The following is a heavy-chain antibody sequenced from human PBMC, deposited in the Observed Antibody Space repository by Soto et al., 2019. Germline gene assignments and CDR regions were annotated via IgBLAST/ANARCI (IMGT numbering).Heavy chain of an antibody. D-gene: IGHD6-25*01. CDR1: GYTFTDYH. Sequence: QVQLVQSGAEVKKPGASVKVSCKASGYTFTDYHIHWVRQAPGQGLEFMGWINTNNGGAGSAQQFQGRVTVTRDTSIATVYMELSNLRSDDTALYYCARERGSGTLQPSDNWFDTWGQGTLITVSS. V-gene: IGHV1-2*02. CDR2: INTNNGGA. J-gene: IGHJ5*02. CDR3: ARERGSGTLQPSDNWFDT.